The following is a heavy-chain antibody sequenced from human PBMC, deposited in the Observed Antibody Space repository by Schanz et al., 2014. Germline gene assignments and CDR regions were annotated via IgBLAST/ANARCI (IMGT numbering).Heavy chain of an antibody. J-gene: IGHJ4*02. CDR3: ATPSSAEHY. CDR1: GYTFIGYF. D-gene: IGHD1-26*01. Sequence: QVQLVQSGAEVKKPGASVKVSCKASGYTFIGYFLHWVRQAPGQGLAWMGRINSNSGGTNYAQKFQGRVTMTRDTSISTAYMELTRLTSDDTAVYYCATPSSAEHYWGQGTLVTVSS. CDR2: INSNSGGT. V-gene: IGHV1-2*06.